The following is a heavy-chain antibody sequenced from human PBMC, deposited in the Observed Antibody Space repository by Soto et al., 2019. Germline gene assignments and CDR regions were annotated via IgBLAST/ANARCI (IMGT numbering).Heavy chain of an antibody. J-gene: IGHJ4*02. Sequence: GGSLRLSCAASGFTFSNAWMSWVRQAPGKGLGWVGRIKSKTDGGTTDYAAPVKGRFTISRDDSKNTLYLQMNSLKTEDTAVYYCTTGVAIFHCGGDCYSDYWGQGTLVTVSS. V-gene: IGHV3-15*01. CDR3: TTGVAIFHCGGDCYSDY. CDR1: GFTFSNAW. CDR2: IKSKTDGGTT. D-gene: IGHD2-21*01.